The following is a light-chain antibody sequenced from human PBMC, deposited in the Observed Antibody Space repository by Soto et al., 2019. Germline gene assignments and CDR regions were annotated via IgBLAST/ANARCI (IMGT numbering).Light chain of an antibody. CDR2: DAS. CDR1: QSIGGW. CDR3: QQYNSYSPYT. Sequence: DIQMTQSPSTLSASVGDRVTITSRASQSIGGWLAWYQQKPGKAPKLLIYDASGLESGVPSRFSGSGSGTEFTLTISSLQPEDFATYYCQQYNSYSPYTFGQGTNLEIK. J-gene: IGKJ2*01. V-gene: IGKV1-5*01.